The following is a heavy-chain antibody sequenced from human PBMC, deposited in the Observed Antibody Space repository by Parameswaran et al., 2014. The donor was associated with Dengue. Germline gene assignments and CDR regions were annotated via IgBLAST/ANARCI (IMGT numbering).Heavy chain of an antibody. CDR3: ARGRGDY. Sequence: VRQAPGKGLVWVSRINSDGSSTSYADSVKGRFTISRDNAKNTLYLQMNSLRAEDTAVYYCARGRGDYWGQGTLVTVSS. V-gene: IGHV3-74*01. J-gene: IGHJ4*02. CDR2: INSDGSST.